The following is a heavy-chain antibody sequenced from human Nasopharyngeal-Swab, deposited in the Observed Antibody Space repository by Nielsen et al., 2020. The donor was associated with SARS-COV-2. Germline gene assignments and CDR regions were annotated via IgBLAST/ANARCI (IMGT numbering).Heavy chain of an antibody. J-gene: IGHJ6*03. Sequence: SVKVSCKASGGTFSSCAISWVRQAPGQGLEWVGRIIPILGIANYAQKFQGRVTITADKSTSTAYMELSSLRSEDTAVYYCAFCRGAGYYYYMDVWGKGTTVTVSS. CDR1: GGTFSSCA. CDR3: AFCRGAGYYYYMDV. D-gene: IGHD6-13*01. CDR2: IIPILGIA. V-gene: IGHV1-69*04.